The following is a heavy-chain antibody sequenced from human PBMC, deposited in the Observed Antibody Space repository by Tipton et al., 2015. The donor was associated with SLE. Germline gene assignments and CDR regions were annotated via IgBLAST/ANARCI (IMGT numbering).Heavy chain of an antibody. CDR1: VGYISSYY. J-gene: IGHJ4*02. V-gene: IGHV4-59*08. Sequence: TLSLTCTVSVGYISSYYWSWIRQPPGKGLEWIGYIYYSGSTNYNPSLKSRVTISVDTSKNQFSLKLSSVTAADTAVYYCARGGILPSYYFDCWGQGTLVTVSS. CDR2: IYYSGST. D-gene: IGHD3-16*01. CDR3: ARGGILPSYYFDC.